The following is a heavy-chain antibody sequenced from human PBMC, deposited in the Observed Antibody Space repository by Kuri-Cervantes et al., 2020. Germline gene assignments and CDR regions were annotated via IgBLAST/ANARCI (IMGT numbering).Heavy chain of an antibody. Sequence: ASVKVSCKASGYTFTSYGITWVRQAPGQGLEWMGWINTYNGDTDSAQKFQGRVTLTTDTSTSTAYMELRSLRSDDTAVYYCARDGIAARPGDYWGQGTLVTVSS. D-gene: IGHD6-6*01. CDR1: GYTFTSYG. J-gene: IGHJ4*02. CDR3: ARDGIAARPGDY. CDR2: INTYNGDT. V-gene: IGHV1-18*01.